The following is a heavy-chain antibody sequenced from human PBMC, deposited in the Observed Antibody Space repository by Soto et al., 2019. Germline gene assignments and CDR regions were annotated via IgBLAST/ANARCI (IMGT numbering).Heavy chain of an antibody. V-gene: IGHV4-39*01. CDR2: IYYSGST. J-gene: IGHJ5*02. D-gene: IGHD3-22*01. CDR1: GGYISSSSYY. Sequence: SETLSLTCTVSGGYISSSSYYWGWIRQPPGKGLEWIGSIYYSGSTYYNPSLKSRVTISVDTSKNQFSLKLSSVTAADTAVYYCARPVYDSSGYSWFDPWGQGTLVTVSS. CDR3: ARPVYDSSGYSWFDP.